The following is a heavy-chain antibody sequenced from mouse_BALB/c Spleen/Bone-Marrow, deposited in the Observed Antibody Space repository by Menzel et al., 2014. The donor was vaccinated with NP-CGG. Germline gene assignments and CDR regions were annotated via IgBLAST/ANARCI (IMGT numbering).Heavy chain of an antibody. V-gene: IGHV1-67*01. CDR3: ARNFYGSSYFDY. CDR2: ISTYSGNT. CDR1: GYTFTAYA. J-gene: IGHJ2*01. D-gene: IGHD1-1*01. Sequence: QVQLQQSGPELVRPGVSVKLSCKGSGYTFTAYAMHWVKQSHAKSLEWIGLISTYSGNTRYNQNFKGKATMTVDKSSSTAYMELARLTSEDSAIYYCARNFYGSSYFDYWGQGTTLTVSS.